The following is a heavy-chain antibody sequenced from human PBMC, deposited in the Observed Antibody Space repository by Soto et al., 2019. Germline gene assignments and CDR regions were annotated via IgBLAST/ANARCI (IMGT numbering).Heavy chain of an antibody. D-gene: IGHD2-2*02. V-gene: IGHV3-33*01. Sequence: GGSLRLSFAASGFTFISYGMHWVRQAPGKGLEWVAVIWYDGSNKYYADSVKGRFTISRDNSKKTLHLQMNNMRDDDTAIYYCVREGGVPSAIGHYYYGMDVWGQGTAVTVSS. CDR3: VREGGVPSAIGHYYYGMDV. J-gene: IGHJ6*02. CDR1: GFTFISYG. CDR2: IWYDGSNK.